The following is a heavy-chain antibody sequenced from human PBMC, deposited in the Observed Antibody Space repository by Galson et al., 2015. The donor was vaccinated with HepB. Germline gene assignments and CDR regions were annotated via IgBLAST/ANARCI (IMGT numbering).Heavy chain of an antibody. V-gene: IGHV5-51*01. CDR1: GSSFTTNT. CDR3: AGPGRISATYSFDF. CDR2: VYPGDPNP. Sequence: QSGAEVKKAGESLKISCQASGSSFTTNTIAWVRQMPGKGLEWMGFVYPGDPNPRCNPSFEGQVTISGDKYIKAAYLQWSSLKASDSAIYYCAGPGRISATYSFDFWGQGTLVTVSS. J-gene: IGHJ4*02. D-gene: IGHD1-14*01.